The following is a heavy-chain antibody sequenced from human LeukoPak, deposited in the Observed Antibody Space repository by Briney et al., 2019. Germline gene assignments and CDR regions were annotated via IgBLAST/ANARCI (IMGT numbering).Heavy chain of an antibody. Sequence: ASVKVSCKASGGTFSNYAISWVRQAPGQGLEWMGGIIPIFGTASYAQKFQGRVTMTRDMSTSTVYMELSSLRSEDTAVYYCAREVGIAVAGQNWFDPWGQGTLVTVSS. J-gene: IGHJ5*02. D-gene: IGHD6-19*01. V-gene: IGHV1-69*05. CDR1: GGTFSNYA. CDR3: AREVGIAVAGQNWFDP. CDR2: IIPIFGTA.